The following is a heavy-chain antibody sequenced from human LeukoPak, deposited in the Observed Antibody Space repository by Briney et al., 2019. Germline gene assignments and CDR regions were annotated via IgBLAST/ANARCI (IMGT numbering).Heavy chain of an antibody. CDR2: ISSSSSYT. V-gene: IGHV3-11*03. D-gene: IGHD4/OR15-4a*01. CDR1: GFTFSDYY. CDR3: ARRQVGAKGAFDI. J-gene: IGHJ3*02. Sequence: GGSLRLSCAASGFTFSDYYMSWIRQAPGKGLEWVSYISSSSSYTNYADSVKGRFTISRDNAKNSLYLQMNSLRAEDTAVYYCARRQVGAKGAFDIWGQGTMVTVSS.